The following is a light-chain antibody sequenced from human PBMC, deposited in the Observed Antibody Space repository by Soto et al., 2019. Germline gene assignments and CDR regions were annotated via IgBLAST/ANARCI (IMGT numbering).Light chain of an antibody. V-gene: IGLV2-14*01. CDR2: EVS. CDR3: SSYTSSSIDYV. J-gene: IGLJ1*01. Sequence: QSALTQPASVSGSPGHSITISCTGTSSDVGGYNYVSWYQQHPGKDPKLMIYEVSNRPSGVSNRFSGSKSGNTASLTISGLQAEDEADYYCSSYTSSSIDYVFGTGTKLTVL. CDR1: SSDVGGYNY.